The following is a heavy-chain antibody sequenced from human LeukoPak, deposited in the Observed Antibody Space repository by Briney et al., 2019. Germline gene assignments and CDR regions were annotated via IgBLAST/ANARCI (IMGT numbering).Heavy chain of an antibody. D-gene: IGHD5-12*01. V-gene: IGHV1-46*01. CDR3: AGNTDLALRY. J-gene: IGHJ4*02. CDR2: INPSGGST. CDR1: GYTFTSYY. Sequence: ASVKVSCKASGYTFTSYYMHWVRQAPGQGLEWMGIINPSGGSTTYAQKFQGRVTMTRDTSTSTVYMELSSLRSGDTAVYYCAGNTDLALRYWGQGTLVTVSS.